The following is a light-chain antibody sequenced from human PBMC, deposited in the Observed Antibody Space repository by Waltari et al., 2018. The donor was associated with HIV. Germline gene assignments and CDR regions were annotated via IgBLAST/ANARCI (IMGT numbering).Light chain of an antibody. CDR3: ATWDDSLNVPWV. CDR1: SSNVGSNT. Sequence: QSVLTQPPSASGTPGPRVTISCSGSSSNVGSNTVNWYQQLTGAAPKRLIYSNNQRPSGVPDRFSGSKSGTSASLAISGLQSEDEADYDCATWDDSLNVPWVFGGGTELTVL. J-gene: IGLJ3*02. V-gene: IGLV1-44*01. CDR2: SNN.